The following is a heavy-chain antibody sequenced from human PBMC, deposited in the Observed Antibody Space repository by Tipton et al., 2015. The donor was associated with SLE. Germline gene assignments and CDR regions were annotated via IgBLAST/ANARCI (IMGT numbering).Heavy chain of an antibody. Sequence: TLSLTCTVSGGSISSGSYYWSWIRQPAGKGLERIGRIYTSGSTNYNPSLKSRVTISVDTSKNQFSLKLSSVTAADTAVYYCARGVESSGSSGAFDIWGQGTMVTVSS. D-gene: IGHD6-6*01. V-gene: IGHV4-61*02. CDR3: ARGVESSGSSGAFDI. CDR1: GGSISSGSYY. J-gene: IGHJ3*02. CDR2: IYTSGST.